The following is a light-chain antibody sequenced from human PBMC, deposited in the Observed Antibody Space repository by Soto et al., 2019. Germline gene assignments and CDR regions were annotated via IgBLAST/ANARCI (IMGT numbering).Light chain of an antibody. Sequence: QLVLTQSPSASASLGASVKLTCTLSSGHSSYAIAWHQQQPEKGPRYLMKLNSGGSHRKGDGIPDRFSGSSSGAERYLTISSLQSEDEADYYCQTWGTGSVVFGGGTKLTVL. V-gene: IGLV4-69*01. CDR2: LNSGGSH. CDR1: SGHSSYA. J-gene: IGLJ2*01. CDR3: QTWGTGSVV.